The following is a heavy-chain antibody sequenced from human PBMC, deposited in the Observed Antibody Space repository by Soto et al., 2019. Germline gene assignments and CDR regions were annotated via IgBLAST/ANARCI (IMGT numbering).Heavy chain of an antibody. CDR1: GYSFTSYW. V-gene: IGHV5-51*01. Sequence: GESLKISCKGSGYSFTSYWIGWVRQMPGKGLEWMGIIYPGDSDTRYSPSFQGQVTISADKSISTAYLQWSSLKASDTAMYYCARCPREYGSGWYGMDVWGQGTTVTVSS. J-gene: IGHJ6*02. D-gene: IGHD6-19*01. CDR3: ARCPREYGSGWYGMDV. CDR2: IYPGDSDT.